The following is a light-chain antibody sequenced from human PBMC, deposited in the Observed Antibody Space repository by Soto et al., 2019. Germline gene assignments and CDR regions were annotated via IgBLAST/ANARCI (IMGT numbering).Light chain of an antibody. V-gene: IGKV3-15*01. CDR2: GTS. CDR3: QPYNNRPLT. CDR1: QSVSDN. J-gene: IGKJ4*01. Sequence: EVVMTQSPVTLSVSPGQRATLSCRASQSVSDNLAWYQQKPGQAPRLLIYGTSTRATAIPASFSGSGSGTEFTLTISSLQSEDFAVYYCQPYNNRPLTLGGGTKVDSK.